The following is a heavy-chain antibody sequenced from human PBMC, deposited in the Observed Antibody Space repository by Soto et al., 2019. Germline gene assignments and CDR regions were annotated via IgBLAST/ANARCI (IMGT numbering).Heavy chain of an antibody. Sequence: GGSLRLSCAASGFTFSSYAMSWVRQAPGKGLEWVSAISGSGGSTYYADSVKGRFTISRDNSKNTLYLQMNSLRAEDTAVYYCAKLMGGYYDPPDHYYYYYGMDVWGQGTTVTVSS. CDR3: AKLMGGYYDPPDHYYYYYGMDV. D-gene: IGHD3-22*01. V-gene: IGHV3-23*01. CDR1: GFTFSSYA. J-gene: IGHJ6*02. CDR2: ISGSGGST.